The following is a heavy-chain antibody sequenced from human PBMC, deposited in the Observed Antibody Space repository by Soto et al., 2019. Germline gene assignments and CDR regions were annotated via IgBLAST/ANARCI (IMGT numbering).Heavy chain of an antibody. CDR1: GYSFTSHF. CDR2: INTGNGNT. D-gene: IGHD3-22*01. Sequence: QVQLVQSGAEVKKPGASMKVSCRTSGYSFTSHFIHWVRQAPGQRLEWMGWINTGNGNTRYSENLEGRVTITRATSASTVYMELSSPRSEDTAVYYCARDRYYYYDTSGYYSYWGQGTLVTVSS. V-gene: IGHV1-3*04. J-gene: IGHJ4*02. CDR3: ARDRYYYYDTSGYYSY.